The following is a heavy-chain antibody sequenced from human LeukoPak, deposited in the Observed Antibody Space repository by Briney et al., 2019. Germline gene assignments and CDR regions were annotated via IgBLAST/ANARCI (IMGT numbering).Heavy chain of an antibody. CDR3: VRDRPHNWFDP. CDR2: IKPDSGVT. Sequence: ASVKVSCKASGYTFIGYYIHWVRQAPGQGLEWMGVIKPDSGVTNYAQKFQGRVTMTRDTYITTAYMELNRLTSDDTAVYYCVRDRPHNWFDPWGQGTLVTVSS. V-gene: IGHV1-2*02. J-gene: IGHJ5*02. CDR1: GYTFIGYY.